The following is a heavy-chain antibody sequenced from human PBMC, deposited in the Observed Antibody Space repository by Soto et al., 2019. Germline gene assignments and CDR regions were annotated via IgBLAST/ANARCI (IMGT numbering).Heavy chain of an antibody. D-gene: IGHD6-13*01. CDR1: GYTFISYG. J-gene: IGHJ4*02. CDR2: ISAYNGNT. Sequence: QVQLVQSGAEVKKPGASVKVSCKASGYTFISYGISWVRQAPGQGLEWMGWISAYNGNTNYAQKFQGRVTMTTDTSRSTAYMELRSLRSDDTAVFYCARVRWPQLASVPDYIDYWGQGTLVTVSS. CDR3: ARVRWPQLASVPDYIDY. V-gene: IGHV1-18*01.